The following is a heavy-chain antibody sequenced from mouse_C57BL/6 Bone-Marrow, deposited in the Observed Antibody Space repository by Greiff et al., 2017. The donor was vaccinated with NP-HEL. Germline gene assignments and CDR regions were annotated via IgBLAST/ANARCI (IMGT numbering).Heavy chain of an antibody. CDR2: ISNLAYSI. D-gene: IGHD1-1*01. V-gene: IGHV5-15*01. CDR1: GFTFSDYG. CDR3: ARHYYGSAFAY. Sequence: EVKLQESGGGLVQPGGSLKLSCAASGFTFSDYGMAWVRQAPRKGPEWVAFISNLAYSIYYADTVTGRFTISRENAKNTLYLEMSSLRSEDTAMYYCARHYYGSAFAYWGQGTLVTVSA. J-gene: IGHJ3*01.